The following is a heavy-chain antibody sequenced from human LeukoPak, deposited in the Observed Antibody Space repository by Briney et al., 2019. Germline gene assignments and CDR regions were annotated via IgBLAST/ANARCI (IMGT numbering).Heavy chain of an antibody. CDR2: IYYSGST. J-gene: IGHJ6*03. V-gene: IGHV4-31*03. CDR3: ARDVRVNYYGSGSYYRYYYMDV. CDR1: GGSISSGCYY. Sequence: SETLSLTCTVSGGSISSGCYYWSWIRQHPGKGLEWIGYIYYSGSTYYNPSLKSRVTISVDTSKNQFSLKLSSVTAADTAVYYCARDVRVNYYGSGSYYRYYYMDVWGKGTTVTVSS. D-gene: IGHD3-10*01.